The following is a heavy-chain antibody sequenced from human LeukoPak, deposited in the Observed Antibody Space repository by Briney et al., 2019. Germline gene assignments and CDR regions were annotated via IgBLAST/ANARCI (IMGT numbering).Heavy chain of an antibody. J-gene: IGHJ4*02. CDR3: AKDYCSSTSCPNY. D-gene: IGHD2-2*01. V-gene: IGHV3-30*18. CDR2: ISYDGSNK. CDR1: GFTFSSYG. Sequence: GGSLRLSCAASGFTFSSYGTHWVRQAPGKGLEWVAVISYDGSNKYYADSVKGRFTISRDNSKNTLYLQMNSLRAEDTAVYYCAKDYCSSTSCPNYWGQGTLVTVSS.